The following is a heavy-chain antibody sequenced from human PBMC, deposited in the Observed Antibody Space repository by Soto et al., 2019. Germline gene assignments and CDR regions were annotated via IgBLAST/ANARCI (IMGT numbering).Heavy chain of an antibody. Sequence: ASVKVSCKASGYTFTSYGISWVRQAPGQGLEWMGWISAYNGSTSYAQKFQGRVTMTRDTSTSTVYMELSSLRSEDTAVYYCARVGTTVVTAVYYFDYWGQGTLVTVSS. D-gene: IGHD4-17*01. CDR2: ISAYNGST. CDR1: GYTFTSYG. V-gene: IGHV1-18*01. CDR3: ARVGTTVVTAVYYFDY. J-gene: IGHJ4*02.